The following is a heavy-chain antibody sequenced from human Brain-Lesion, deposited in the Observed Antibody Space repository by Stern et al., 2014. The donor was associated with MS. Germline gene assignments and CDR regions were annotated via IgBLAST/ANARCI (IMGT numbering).Heavy chain of an antibody. CDR3: AKGERWFDS. V-gene: IGHV3-74*02. Sequence: MQLVQSGGGLVPPGASLRLSCTASGFTFSNYWIHWVRQAPGKGLGWVSHINNDGRRKSYADSVKGRFTMSRDNAKNTLYLQMNSVRVEETASYYCAKGERWFDSWGQGTLVTVSS. D-gene: IGHD3-10*01. J-gene: IGHJ5*01. CDR2: INNDGRRK. CDR1: GFTFSNYW.